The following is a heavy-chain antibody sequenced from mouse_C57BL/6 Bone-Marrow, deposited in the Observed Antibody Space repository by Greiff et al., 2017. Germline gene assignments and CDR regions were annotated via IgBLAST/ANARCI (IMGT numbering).Heavy chain of an antibody. V-gene: IGHV1-7*01. D-gene: IGHD2-4*01. CDR3: ARDDYDEWFAY. CDR1: GYTFTSYC. CDR2: INPSSGYT. J-gene: IGHJ3*01. Sequence: VKLVESGAELAKPGASVKLSCKASGYTFTSYCMHWVNQRPGQGLEWIGYINPSSGYTKYNQKFKDKATLTADKSSSTAYMQLSSLTYEDSAVYYCARDDYDEWFAYWGQGTLVTVSA.